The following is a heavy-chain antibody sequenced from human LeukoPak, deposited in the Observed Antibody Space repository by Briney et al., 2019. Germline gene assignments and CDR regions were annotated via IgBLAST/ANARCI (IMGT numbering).Heavy chain of an antibody. Sequence: PSETLSLTCAVYGGSFSGYYWSWIRQPPGKGLEWIGEINHSGSTNYNPSLKSRVTISVDTSKNQFSLKLSSVTAADTAVYYCARDLEGNDSSGYYSFGFDPWGQGTLVTVSS. J-gene: IGHJ5*02. CDR2: INHSGST. D-gene: IGHD3-22*01. CDR3: ARDLEGNDSSGYYSFGFDP. V-gene: IGHV4-34*01. CDR1: GGSFSGYY.